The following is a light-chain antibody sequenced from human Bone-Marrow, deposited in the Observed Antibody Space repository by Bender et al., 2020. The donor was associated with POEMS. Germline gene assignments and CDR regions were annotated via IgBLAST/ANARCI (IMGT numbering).Light chain of an antibody. CDR3: CSYAGYYTV. V-gene: IGLV1-40*01. Sequence: QSVLTQPPSVSGAPGQRVTISCTGSSSNTGSGYDINWYQHLPGTAPKLLIYGYNNRPSGVPDRFSGSKSGTSASLAITGLQAEDEADYYCCSYAGYYTVFGGGTELTVL. CDR1: SSNTGSGYD. J-gene: IGLJ3*02. CDR2: GYN.